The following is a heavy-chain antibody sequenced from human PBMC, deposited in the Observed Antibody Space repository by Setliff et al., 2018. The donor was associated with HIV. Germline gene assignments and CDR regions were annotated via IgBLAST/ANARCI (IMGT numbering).Heavy chain of an antibody. CDR2: ISSSGSYI. J-gene: IGHJ3*02. CDR3: ARSRSTWEAFDI. V-gene: IGHV3-21*01. Sequence: PGGSLRLPCATSGFSFFNFALNWVRQAPGKGLEWVSSISSSGSYIYYADSVKGRFPISRDDATKSLFMQMDSLRAEDTAVYYCARSRSTWEAFDIWGQGTMVTVSS. CDR1: GFSFFNFA. D-gene: IGHD1-26*01.